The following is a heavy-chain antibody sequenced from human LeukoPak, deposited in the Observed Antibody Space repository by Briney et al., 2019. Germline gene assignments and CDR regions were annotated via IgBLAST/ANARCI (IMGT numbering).Heavy chain of an antibody. J-gene: IGHJ4*02. D-gene: IGHD3-22*01. CDR3: ARDREGTMIVVVTHYFDY. CDR2: ITYDGSNK. V-gene: IGHV3-30-3*01. CDR1: GFTFSSYA. Sequence: PGRSLRLSCAASGFTFSSYAMHWVRQAPGKGLEWVAVITYDGSNKYYADSVKGRFTISRDNSKNTLYLQMDSLRAEDTAVYYCARDREGTMIVVVTHYFDYWGQGTLVTVSS.